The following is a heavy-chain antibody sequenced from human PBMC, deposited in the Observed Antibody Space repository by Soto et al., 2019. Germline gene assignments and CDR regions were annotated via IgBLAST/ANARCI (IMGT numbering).Heavy chain of an antibody. J-gene: IGHJ6*02. CDR1: GGTFSSYA. V-gene: IGHV1-69*13. D-gene: IGHD2-15*01. CDR2: IIPIFGTA. CDR3: ARDCSGGSCYSGYYYYGMDV. Sequence: SVKVSCKASGGTFSSYAISWVRQAPGQGLEWMGGIIPIFGTANYAQKFQGRVTITADESTSTAYMELSSLRSEDTAVYYCARDCSGGSCYSGYYYYGMDVWGQGTTVTVSS.